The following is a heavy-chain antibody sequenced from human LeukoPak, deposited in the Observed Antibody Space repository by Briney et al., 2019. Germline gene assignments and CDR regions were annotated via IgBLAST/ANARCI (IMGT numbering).Heavy chain of an antibody. CDR2: SGSGDT. J-gene: IGHJ4*02. CDR3: AKKYYYGSGTYIFYFDY. CDR1: GFTFVGNA. V-gene: IGHV3-23*01. D-gene: IGHD3-10*01. Sequence: PGGSLRLSCAASGFTFVGNAVTWVRQAPGKGLEWVSTSGSGDTYYADSVKGRFTISSDDSKSTLSLQMNSLRAEDTALYYCAKKYYYGSGTYIFYFDYWGQGTPVTVSS.